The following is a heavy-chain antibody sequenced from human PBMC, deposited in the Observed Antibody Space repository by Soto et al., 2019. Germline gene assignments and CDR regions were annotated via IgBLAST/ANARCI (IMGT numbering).Heavy chain of an antibody. J-gene: IGHJ4*02. CDR3: AKDRGLVLSFYFDY. Sequence: EVQLVESGGGLVQPGRSLRLSCAASGFTFDDYAMHWVRQAPGKGLEWVSGISWNSGSIGYADSVKGRFNIYRDNAKTSLYLQMNSLRAEDTDLYYCAKDRGLVLSFYFDYWGQGTLVTVSS. CDR1: GFTFDDYA. V-gene: IGHV3-9*01. CDR2: ISWNSGSI. D-gene: IGHD6-19*01.